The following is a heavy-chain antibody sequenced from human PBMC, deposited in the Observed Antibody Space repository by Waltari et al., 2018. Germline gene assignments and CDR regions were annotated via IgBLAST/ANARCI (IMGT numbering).Heavy chain of an antibody. V-gene: IGHV4-59*01. CDR1: GGSISSYY. CDR2: IYYSGST. CDR3: ARGKQTNWFDP. J-gene: IGHJ5*02. Sequence: QVQLQESGPGLVKPSETLSLTCTVSGGSISSYYCSWIRQPPGKGLEWIGYIYYSGSTNYNPSLKSRVTISVDTSKNQFSLKLSSVTAADTAVYYCARGKQTNWFDPWGQGTLVTVSS.